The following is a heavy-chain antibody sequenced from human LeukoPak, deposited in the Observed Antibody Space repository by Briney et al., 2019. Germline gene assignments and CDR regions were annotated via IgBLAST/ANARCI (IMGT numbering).Heavy chain of an antibody. D-gene: IGHD2-2*02. CDR2: INTNTGSP. J-gene: IGHJ5*02. CDR3: ARYARDIVVVPAAITGPFDP. V-gene: IGHV7-4-1*02. CDR1: GYTFSTYP. Sequence: GASVKVSCKASGYTFSTYPMNWVRQAPGQGLEWMGWINTNTGSPTYAQGLTGRFVFSLDTSVSTAFLQISSLKAEDTALYYCARYARDIVVVPAAITGPFDPWGHGTLVTVSS.